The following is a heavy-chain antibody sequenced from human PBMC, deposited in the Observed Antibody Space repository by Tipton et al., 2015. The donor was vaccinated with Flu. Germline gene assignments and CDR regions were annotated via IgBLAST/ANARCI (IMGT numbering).Heavy chain of an antibody. V-gene: IGHV3-11*01. CDR1: GFTFSDYY. J-gene: IGHJ5*02. CDR2: ISSSGSTI. CDR3: ARRPAYSSSWYTGWFDP. D-gene: IGHD6-13*01. Sequence: SLRLSCAASGFTFSDYYMSWIRQLPGKGLEWVSHISSSGSTINYADSVKGRFTISRDNAKNSLYLQMNSLRAEDTAVYYCARRPAYSSSWYTGWFDPWGLGTLVTVSS.